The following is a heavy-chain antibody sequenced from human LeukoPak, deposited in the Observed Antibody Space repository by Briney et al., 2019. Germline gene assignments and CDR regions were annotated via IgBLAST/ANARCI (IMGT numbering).Heavy chain of an antibody. CDR2: ISSSSSYI. V-gene: IGHV3-21*01. CDR1: GFTFSSYS. D-gene: IGHD6-19*01. J-gene: IGHJ4*02. CDR3: ARTRAGTGYFDY. Sequence: GGSLRLSCAASGFTFSSYSMNWVRQAPGKGLEWVSSISSSSSYIYYADSVKGRFTISRDNAKNSLYLQMNSLRAEDTAVYYCARTRAGTGYFDYWGQGTLVTVSS.